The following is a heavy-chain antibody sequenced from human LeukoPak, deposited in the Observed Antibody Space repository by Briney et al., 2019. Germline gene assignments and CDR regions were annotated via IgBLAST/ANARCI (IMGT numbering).Heavy chain of an antibody. CDR1: GFAFSTFG. J-gene: IGHJ4*02. CDR3: AKDLSWGLDY. V-gene: IGHV3-23*01. CDR2: ISGSGADT. Sequence: PGGSLRLSCAASGFAFSTFGMSWVRHAPGKGPEWDSAISGSGADTYYTDSMKGRFTISRDNSKNSLYLQINSLRVQDMVLYDCAKDLSWGLDYWGLGTLVTVSS. D-gene: IGHD7-27*01.